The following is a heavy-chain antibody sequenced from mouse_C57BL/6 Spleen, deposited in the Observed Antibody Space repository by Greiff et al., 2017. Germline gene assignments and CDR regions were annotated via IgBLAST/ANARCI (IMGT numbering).Heavy chain of an antibody. CDR3: ARWDYGHYFDY. V-gene: IGHV1-69*01. J-gene: IGHJ2*01. CDR1: GYTFTSYW. CDR2: IDPSDSYT. D-gene: IGHD1-1*01. Sequence: QVQLKQPGAELVMPGASVKLSCKASGYTFTSYWMHWVKQRPGQGLEWIGEIDPSDSYTNYNQKFKGKSTLTVDKSSSTAYMQLSSLTSEDSAVYYCARWDYGHYFDYWGQGTTLTVSS.